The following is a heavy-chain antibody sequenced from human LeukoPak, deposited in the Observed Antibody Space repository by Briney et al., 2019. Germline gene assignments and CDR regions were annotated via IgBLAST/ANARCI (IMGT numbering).Heavy chain of an antibody. D-gene: IGHD2-21*01. V-gene: IGHV4-59*08. CDR1: GDSISRYY. CDR2: IYYSGST. Sequence: SETLSLTCTVSGDSISRYYWSWTRQPPGKGLEWIGYIYYSGSTNYNPSLKSRVTISVDTSKNQFSLKLSSATAADTAVYYCERHTGPGVVVITWGQGTLVTVSS. J-gene: IGHJ5*02. CDR3: ERHTGPGVVVIT.